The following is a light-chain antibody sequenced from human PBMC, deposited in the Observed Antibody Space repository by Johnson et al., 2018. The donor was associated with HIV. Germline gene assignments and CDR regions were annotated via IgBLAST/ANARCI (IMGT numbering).Light chain of an antibody. CDR2: DND. J-gene: IGLJ1*01. Sequence: QSVLTQPPSMSAAPGQKVTISCSGSSSNIGNNYVSWYQQLPGTAPKLLIYDNDKRPSGIPDRFSASKSDTSATLGITGLQTGDETNYYCGTWDSSLSAVYVFGTGTKVTVL. CDR3: GTWDSSLSAVYV. V-gene: IGLV1-51*01. CDR1: SSNIGNNY.